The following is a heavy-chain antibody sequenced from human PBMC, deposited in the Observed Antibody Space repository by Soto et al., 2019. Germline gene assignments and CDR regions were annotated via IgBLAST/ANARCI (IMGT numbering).Heavy chain of an antibody. D-gene: IGHD3-22*01. CDR1: GYTFTSYG. J-gene: IGHJ5*02. CDR3: ARAPYFDDSSGPNWFDP. CDR2: ISAYNGNT. Sequence: QVQLVQSGAEVKKPGASVKVSCKASGYTFTSYGISWVRQAPGQGLEWMGWISAYNGNTNYAQNRQGRVTLTTDTSTTTAYMELRSLTSDDTAVYYCARAPYFDDSSGPNWFDPWGQGTLVTVSS. V-gene: IGHV1-18*01.